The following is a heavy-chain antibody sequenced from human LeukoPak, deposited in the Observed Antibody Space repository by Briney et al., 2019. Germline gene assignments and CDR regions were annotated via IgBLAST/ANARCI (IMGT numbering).Heavy chain of an antibody. CDR3: AHKGRGSGSYTM. V-gene: IGHV2-5*01. CDR2: TYWNNDK. J-gene: IGHJ4*02. Sequence: SGPTLVKPTQTLTLTCTFSGFSLSTTEVAVAWIRQPPGKALEWLAVTYWNNDKSYSPSLKNRLTITQDTSKNQVILVMANMDPVDTGTYYCAHKGRGSGSYTMWGQGTLVTVSS. D-gene: IGHD3-10*01. CDR1: GFSLSTTEVA.